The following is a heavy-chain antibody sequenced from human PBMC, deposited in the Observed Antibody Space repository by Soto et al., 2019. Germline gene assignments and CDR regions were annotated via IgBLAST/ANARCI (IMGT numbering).Heavy chain of an antibody. V-gene: IGHV3-33*01. CDR1: GFTFSSYG. Sequence: GGSLRLSCAASGFTFSSYGMHWVRQAPGKGLEWVAVIWYDGSNKYYADSVKGRFTISRDNSKNTLYLQMNSLRAEDTAVYYCARAQAGVAATYYYGMDVWGQGTTVTVSS. D-gene: IGHD2-15*01. CDR2: IWYDGSNK. CDR3: ARAQAGVAATYYYGMDV. J-gene: IGHJ6*02.